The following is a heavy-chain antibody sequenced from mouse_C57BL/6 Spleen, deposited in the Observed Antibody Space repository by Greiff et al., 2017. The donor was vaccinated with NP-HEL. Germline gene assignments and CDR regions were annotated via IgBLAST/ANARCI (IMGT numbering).Heavy chain of an antibody. CDR2: ISYDGSN. Sequence: EVKLVESGPGLVKPSQSLSLTCSVTGYSITSGYYWNWIRQFPGNKLEWMGYISYDGSNNYNPSLKNRISITRDTSKNQFFLKLNSVTTEDTATYYCARVRSTMVTSGAPYWYFDVWGTGTTVTVSS. D-gene: IGHD2-2*01. V-gene: IGHV3-6*01. CDR1: GYSITSGYY. CDR3: ARVRSTMVTSGAPYWYFDV. J-gene: IGHJ1*03.